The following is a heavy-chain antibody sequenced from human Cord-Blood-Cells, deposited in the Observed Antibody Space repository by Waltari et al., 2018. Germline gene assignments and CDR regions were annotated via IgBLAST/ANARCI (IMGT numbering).Heavy chain of an antibody. J-gene: IGHJ3*02. Sequence: EVQLVESGGGLIQPGGSLRLSCAASGFTVSSNYMSWARQAPGKGLEWVSVILSSGSTYYADSVKGRFTISRDNSKNTLYLQMNSLRAEDTAVYYCARGGGYSYGYRDAFDIWGQGTMVTVSS. CDR2: ILSSGST. CDR3: ARGGGYSYGYRDAFDI. CDR1: GFTVSSNY. V-gene: IGHV3-53*01. D-gene: IGHD5-18*01.